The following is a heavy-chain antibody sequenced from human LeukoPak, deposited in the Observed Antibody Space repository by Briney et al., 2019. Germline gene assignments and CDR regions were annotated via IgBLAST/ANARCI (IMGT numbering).Heavy chain of an antibody. Sequence: SETLSLTCAVYGGSFSGYYWSWIRQPPGKGLEWIGEINHSGSTNYNPSLKSRVTISVDTSKNQFSLKLSSVTAADTAVYYCARGVKDYYGYYYMDVWGKGTTVNVSS. CDR2: INHSGST. CDR1: GGSFSGYY. D-gene: IGHD3-10*01. V-gene: IGHV4-34*01. J-gene: IGHJ6*03. CDR3: ARGVKDYYGYYYMDV.